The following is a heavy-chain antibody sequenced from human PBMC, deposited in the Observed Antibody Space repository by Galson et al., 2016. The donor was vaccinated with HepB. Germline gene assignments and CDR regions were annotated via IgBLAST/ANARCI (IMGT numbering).Heavy chain of an antibody. CDR3: ARDYWGSFDY. V-gene: IGHV6-1*01. CDR2: TYYRSKWYN. CDR1: GDSVSRISLA. D-gene: IGHD7-27*01. Sequence: CAISGDSVSRISLAWNWIRQSPSRGLEWLGRTYYRSKWYNDYAASVKSRISINPDTSKNQFSLHLNSVTPEDTAVYYCARDYWGSFDYWGQGTLVTVSS. J-gene: IGHJ4*02.